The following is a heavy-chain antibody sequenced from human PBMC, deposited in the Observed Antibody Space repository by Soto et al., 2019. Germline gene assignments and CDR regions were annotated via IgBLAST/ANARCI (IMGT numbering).Heavy chain of an antibody. J-gene: IGHJ4*02. Sequence: QVQLVESGGGVVQPGRSLRLSCAASGFTFSSYAMHWVRQAPGKGLEWVAVISYDGSNKYYADSVKGRFTISRDNSKNTLYLQMNSLRAEDTAVYYCARGIVATIKVKFGGLSYWGQGTLVTVSS. CDR3: ARGIVATIKVKFGGLSY. D-gene: IGHD5-12*01. V-gene: IGHV3-30-3*01. CDR1: GFTFSSYA. CDR2: ISYDGSNK.